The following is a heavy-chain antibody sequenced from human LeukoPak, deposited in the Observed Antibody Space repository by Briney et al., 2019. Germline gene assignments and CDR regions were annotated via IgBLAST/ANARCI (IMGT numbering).Heavy chain of an antibody. D-gene: IGHD3-16*01. CDR3: AKDITPMITFGGASDY. J-gene: IGHJ4*02. V-gene: IGHV3-30*02. Sequence: GGSLRLSCAASGFTFSSYGMYWVRQAPGKGLEWVAFIRYDGSNKYYADSVKGRFTISRDNSKNTLYLQMNSLRAEDTAVYYCAKDITPMITFGGASDYWGLGTLVTVSS. CDR2: IRYDGSNK. CDR1: GFTFSSYG.